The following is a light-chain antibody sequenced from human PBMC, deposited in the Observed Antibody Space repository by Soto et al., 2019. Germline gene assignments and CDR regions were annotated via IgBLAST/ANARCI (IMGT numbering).Light chain of an antibody. CDR1: GSDIGAYNY. CDR3: CSYTSSSTLYV. Sequence: QSVLTQPASVSGSPGQSITISCTGTGSDIGAYNYVSWYQQHPGRAPKLIIYDVTHRPAGISSRFSASKSGNAASLTISVLQAEDEADYYCCSYTSSSTLYVFGTGTKVTVL. J-gene: IGLJ1*01. CDR2: DVT. V-gene: IGLV2-14*03.